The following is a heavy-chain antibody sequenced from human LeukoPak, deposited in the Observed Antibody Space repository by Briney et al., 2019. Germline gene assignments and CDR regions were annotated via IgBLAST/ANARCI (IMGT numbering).Heavy chain of an antibody. D-gene: IGHD2-2*01. Sequence: SETLSLTCTVSSGSISGYYWNWVRQPAGKGLEWIGRIYTSGNTNYNPSLKSRVTTSVDTSKNQFFLKLFSVTAADTAVYYCARGGPLVPAATEYGDYYYYYGMDVWGQGTTVTVSS. CDR2: IYTSGNT. CDR3: ARGGPLVPAATEYGDYYYYYGMDV. J-gene: IGHJ6*02. V-gene: IGHV4-4*07. CDR1: SGSISGYY.